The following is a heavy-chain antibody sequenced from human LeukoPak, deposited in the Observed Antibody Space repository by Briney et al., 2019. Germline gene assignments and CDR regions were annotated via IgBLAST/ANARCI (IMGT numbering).Heavy chain of an antibody. D-gene: IGHD5-24*01. Sequence: GASVKVSCKASGYTFTGYYMHWVRQAPGQGLERMGWINPNSGGTNYAQKFQGRVTMTRDTSTSTAYMELSRLRSDDTAVYYCAREMATTRDAFDIWGQGTMVTVSS. CDR3: AREMATTRDAFDI. CDR1: GYTFTGYY. J-gene: IGHJ3*02. V-gene: IGHV1-2*02. CDR2: INPNSGGT.